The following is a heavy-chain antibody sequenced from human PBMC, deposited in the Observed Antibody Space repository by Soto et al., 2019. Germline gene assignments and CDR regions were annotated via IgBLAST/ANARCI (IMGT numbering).Heavy chain of an antibody. CDR1: GGSISSYY. CDR2: IYYSGST. CDR3: ARHNYGSGSTYFDY. D-gene: IGHD3-10*01. J-gene: IGHJ4*02. V-gene: IGHV4-59*08. Sequence: QVQLQESGPGLVKPSETLSLTCTVSGGSISSYYWSWIRQPPGKGLGWIGYIYYSGSTNYNPSLMSRVTISVDTSKNQFSLKLNSMTAADTAVYYCARHNYGSGSTYFDYWGQGTLVTVSS.